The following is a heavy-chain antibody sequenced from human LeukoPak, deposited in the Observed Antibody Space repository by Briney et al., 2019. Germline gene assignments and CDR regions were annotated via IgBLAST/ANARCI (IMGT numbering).Heavy chain of an antibody. D-gene: IGHD3-10*01. J-gene: IGHJ6*03. V-gene: IGHV4-39*07. CDR1: GSSISSSSYY. CDR2: IYYNGGT. CDR3: ARVAKHFRGGLSFYFMDV. Sequence: SETLSLTCTVSGSSISSSSYYWGWIRQPPGKGLEWIGNIYYNGGTYYNPSLKSRVTISVDTSKNQFSLKLTSVIAADTAVYYCARVAKHFRGGLSFYFMDVWGIGTTVTISS.